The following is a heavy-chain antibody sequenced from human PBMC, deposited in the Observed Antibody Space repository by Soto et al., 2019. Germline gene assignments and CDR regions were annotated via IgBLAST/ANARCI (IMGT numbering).Heavy chain of an antibody. Sequence: QVQLVQSGAEVKKPGASVKVSCKASGYTFTSNDIYWLRQATGQGLEWMGWMNPKTGDSNSAGKFQGRVRMTRDTSITTAYMELSSLTSEDRAVYYGARGRPGGGITRSWFDPWGQGTLVSVST. CDR3: ARGRPGGGITRSWFDP. CDR2: MNPKTGDS. CDR1: GYTFTSND. V-gene: IGHV1-8*01. J-gene: IGHJ5*02. D-gene: IGHD2-15*01.